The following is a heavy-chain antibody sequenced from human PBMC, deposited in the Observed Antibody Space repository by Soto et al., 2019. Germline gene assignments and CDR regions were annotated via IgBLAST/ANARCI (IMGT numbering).Heavy chain of an antibody. V-gene: IGHV1-3*01. CDR3: EIIGGGNSFTYYKSCMDV. CDR2: INAGNGNT. CDR1: GYTFTSYA. D-gene: IGHD2-21*02. J-gene: IGHJ6*02. Sequence: QVQLVQSGAAGKKPGASVKVSCKASGYTFTSYAMHWVRQAPGQRIEWMGWINAGNGNTKYSQKFQGRVTITRDTAARTGYMELSSLRSEDTAIYYSEIIGGGNSFTYYKSCMDVRGQGTTVTDSS.